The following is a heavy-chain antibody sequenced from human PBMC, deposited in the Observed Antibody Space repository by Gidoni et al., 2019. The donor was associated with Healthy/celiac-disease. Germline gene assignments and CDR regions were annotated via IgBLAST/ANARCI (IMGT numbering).Heavy chain of an antibody. Sequence: QVQLVQSGAEVKKPGASVKVSCKASGYTFTGYYMHWVRQAPGQGLEWLGWINPNSGGTNYAQKFQGRVTMTRDTSISTAYMELSRLRSDDTAVYYCARTPNYCSSTSCPLDYWGQGTLVTVSS. CDR3: ARTPNYCSSTSCPLDY. CDR1: GYTFTGYY. V-gene: IGHV1-2*02. D-gene: IGHD2-2*01. J-gene: IGHJ4*02. CDR2: INPNSGGT.